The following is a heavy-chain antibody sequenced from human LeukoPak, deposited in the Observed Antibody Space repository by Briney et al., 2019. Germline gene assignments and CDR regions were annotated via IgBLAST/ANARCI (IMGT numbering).Heavy chain of an antibody. CDR3: ASLAAAGTDFDY. CDR1: GGTFSSYA. Sequence: SVKVSCKASGGTFSSYAISWVRQAPGQGLEWMRRIIPIFGTANYAQKFQGRVTITTDESTSTAYMELSRLRSDDTAVYYCASLAAAGTDFDYWGQGTLVTVSS. D-gene: IGHD6-13*01. J-gene: IGHJ4*02. CDR2: IIPIFGTA. V-gene: IGHV1-69*05.